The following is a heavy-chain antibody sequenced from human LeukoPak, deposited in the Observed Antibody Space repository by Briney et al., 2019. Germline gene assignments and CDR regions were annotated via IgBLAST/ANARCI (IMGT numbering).Heavy chain of an antibody. CDR1: GFTLSSYW. J-gene: IGHJ4*02. D-gene: IGHD3-22*01. CDR2: ISSDGSST. CDR3: ARDNYDSSGYYYNFDS. V-gene: IGHV3-74*01. Sequence: GGSPRLSCSTPGFTLSSYWIHWVRPTPGMGVVLVSRISSDGSSTSFADSVKGRFTISRDNARNTLYLQMSSLRAEDTAVYYCARDNYDSSGYYYNFDSWGQGTLVTVSS.